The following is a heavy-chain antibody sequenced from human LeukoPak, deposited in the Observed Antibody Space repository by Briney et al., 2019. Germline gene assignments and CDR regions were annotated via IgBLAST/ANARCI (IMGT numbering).Heavy chain of an antibody. CDR1: GFTFSSFW. CDR2: INSDGSRT. CDR3: AKMQGYFDY. V-gene: IGHV3-74*01. Sequence: GGSLRLSCAASGFTFSSFWMHWVRQVPGKGLVWVSHINSDGSRTNYADSVTGRFTISRDTARNTLYLQMNSLRAEDTAVYYCAKMQGYFDYWGQGTLVPVSS. J-gene: IGHJ4*02.